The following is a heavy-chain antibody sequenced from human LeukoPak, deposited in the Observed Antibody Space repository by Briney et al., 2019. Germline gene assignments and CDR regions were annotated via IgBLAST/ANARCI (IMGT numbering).Heavy chain of an antibody. J-gene: IGHJ4*02. CDR1: GGTFSSYA. V-gene: IGHV1-69*04. D-gene: IGHD2-8*02. CDR2: IIPILGIA. CDR3: ARDPNVDTVGDFDY. Sequence: SVKVSCKASGGTFSSYAISWARQAPGQGLEWMGRIIPILGIANYAQKFQGRVTITADKSTSTAYMELSSLRSEDTAVYYCARDPNVDTVGDFDYWGQGTLVTVSS.